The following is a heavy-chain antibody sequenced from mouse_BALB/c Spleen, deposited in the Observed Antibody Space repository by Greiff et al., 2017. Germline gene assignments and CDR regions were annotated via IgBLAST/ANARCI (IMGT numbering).Heavy chain of an antibody. D-gene: IGHD1-2*01. Sequence: DVKLVESGGGLVQPGGSRKLSCAASGFTFSDYGMAWVRQAPGKGPEWVAFLSNLAYSIYYADTVTGRFTISRENAKNTLYLEMSSLRSEDTAMYYGARDYYGSHWYFDVWGAGTTVTVSS. V-gene: IGHV5-15*02. CDR1: GFTFSDYG. J-gene: IGHJ1*01. CDR2: LSNLAYSI. CDR3: ARDYYGSHWYFDV.